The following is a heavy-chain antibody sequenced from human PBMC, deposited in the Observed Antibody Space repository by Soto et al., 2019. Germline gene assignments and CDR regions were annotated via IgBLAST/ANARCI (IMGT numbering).Heavy chain of an antibody. J-gene: IGHJ4*02. D-gene: IGHD6-19*01. CDR3: VKDGLKQWLAPYYFDY. V-gene: IGHV3-23*01. CDR2: ISGSGGST. CDR1: GFTFSSYA. Sequence: GGSLRLSCAASGFTFSSYAMSWVRQAPGKGLEWVSAISGSGGSTYYADSVKGRFTISRDNSKNTLYLQMNSLRAEDTAVYYCVKDGLKQWLAPYYFDYWGQGTLVTVSS.